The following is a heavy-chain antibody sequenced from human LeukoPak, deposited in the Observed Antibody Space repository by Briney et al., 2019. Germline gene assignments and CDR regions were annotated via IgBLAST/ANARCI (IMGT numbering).Heavy chain of an antibody. V-gene: IGHV3-23*01. D-gene: IGHD1-14*01. CDR2: ISGSDSST. CDR3: AEDWQPYYYYYYMDV. Sequence: ETLSLTCTVSGGSISSYYWSWVRQAPGKGLEWVSTISGSDSSTHYADSVKGRFTISRDNSKNTLYLQMNSLRAEDTAVYYCAEDWQPYYYYYYMDVWGKGTTVTISS. J-gene: IGHJ6*03. CDR1: GGSISSYY.